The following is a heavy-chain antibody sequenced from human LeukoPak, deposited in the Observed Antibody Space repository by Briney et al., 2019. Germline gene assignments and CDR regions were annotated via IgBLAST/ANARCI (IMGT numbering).Heavy chain of an antibody. CDR1: GGSISSYY. D-gene: IGHD6-19*01. CDR3: AREPYSCGWADAFDI. J-gene: IGHJ3*02. CDR2: IYYSGST. V-gene: IGHV4-59*01. Sequence: SETLSLTCTVSGGSISSYYWSWIRQPPGRGLEWIGYIYYSGSTNYNPSLKSRVTISVDTSKNQFSLKLSSVTAADTAVYYCAREPYSCGWADAFDIWGQGTMVTVSS.